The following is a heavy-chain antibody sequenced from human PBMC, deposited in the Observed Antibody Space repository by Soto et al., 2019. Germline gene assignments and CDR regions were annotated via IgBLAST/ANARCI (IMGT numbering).Heavy chain of an antibody. CDR1: GGSISSSSYY. Sequence: SETLSLTCTVSGGSISSSSYYWGWIRQPPGKGLEWIGSIYYSGSTYYNPSLKSRVTISVDTSKNQFSLKLSSVTAADTAVYYCASGLSGIAAAGIVDYWGQGTLVTVSS. D-gene: IGHD6-13*01. CDR3: ASGLSGIAAAGIVDY. J-gene: IGHJ4*02. CDR2: IYYSGST. V-gene: IGHV4-39*01.